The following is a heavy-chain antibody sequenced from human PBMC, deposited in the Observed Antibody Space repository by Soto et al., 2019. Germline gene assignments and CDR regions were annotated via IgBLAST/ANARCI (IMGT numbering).Heavy chain of an antibody. J-gene: IGHJ5*02. CDR2: IKHSGST. V-gene: IGHV4-34*01. D-gene: IGHD3-3*01. Sequence: QVQLQQWGAGLLKPSETLSLTCAVYGGSFSGYYWSWIRQPPGKGLEWNGEIKHSGSTNYNPSLKSRVTISVDTSKNQFSLKLSSVTAADTAVYYCARMTIFGVVIPTNWFDPWGQGTLVTVSS. CDR3: ARMTIFGVVIPTNWFDP. CDR1: GGSFSGYY.